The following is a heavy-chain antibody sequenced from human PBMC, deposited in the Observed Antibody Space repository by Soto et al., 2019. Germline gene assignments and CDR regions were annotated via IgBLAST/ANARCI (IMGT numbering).Heavy chain of an antibody. D-gene: IGHD3-22*01. CDR3: AALIVVVMYPDY. Sequence: EVQLLESGGGLVQPGGSLRLSCAASGFTFSSYDMSWVRQAPGKGLEWVSAISGSGGRTYYADSVKGRFTISRDNSKNTLYLQMNSLRAEDTAVYYCAALIVVVMYPDYWGQGTLVTVYS. V-gene: IGHV3-23*01. J-gene: IGHJ4*02. CDR2: ISGSGGRT. CDR1: GFTFSSYD.